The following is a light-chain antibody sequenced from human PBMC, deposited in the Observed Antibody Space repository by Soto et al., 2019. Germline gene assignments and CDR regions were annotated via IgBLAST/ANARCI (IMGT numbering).Light chain of an antibody. CDR1: QGISTY. CDR3: QQSYRTPYT. V-gene: IGKV1-39*01. Sequence: DIQMTQSPSSLSASVGDRVTITCRASQGISTYLVWYQQRQGRAPKLLIYDASSLLSGVPSRFSGSGSGTDFTLTISSLQPERFATYYCQQSYRTPYTFGQGTKLETK. J-gene: IGKJ2*01. CDR2: DAS.